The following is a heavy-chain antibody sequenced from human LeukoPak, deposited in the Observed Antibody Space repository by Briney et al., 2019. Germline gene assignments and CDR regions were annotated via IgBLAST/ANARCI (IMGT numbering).Heavy chain of an antibody. CDR1: GFTFDDYA. CDR2: ISWNGGSI. D-gene: IGHD1-26*01. CDR3: AKAPQWELLPHYFDY. Sequence: PGGSLRLSCAASGFTFDDYAMHWVRQAPGKGLEWVSGISWNGGSIGYADSVKGRFTISRDNAKNSLYLQMNSLRAEDTALYYCAKAPQWELLPHYFDYWGQGTLVTVSS. J-gene: IGHJ4*02. V-gene: IGHV3-9*01.